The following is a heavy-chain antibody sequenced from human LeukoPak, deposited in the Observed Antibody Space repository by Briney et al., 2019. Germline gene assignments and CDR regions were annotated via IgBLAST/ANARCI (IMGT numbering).Heavy chain of an antibody. Sequence: ASVKVSCKASGYTFTTYYMHWVRQAPGQGLEWMGIINPTSGSTNYAQKFQGRVTMTRDTSTSTVYLELSGLTSEDTGEYYCARDLRSGSVRFDYWGQGTLVTVSS. J-gene: IGHJ4*02. CDR2: INPTSGST. D-gene: IGHD3-10*01. CDR3: ARDLRSGSVRFDY. CDR1: GYTFTTYY. V-gene: IGHV1-46*01.